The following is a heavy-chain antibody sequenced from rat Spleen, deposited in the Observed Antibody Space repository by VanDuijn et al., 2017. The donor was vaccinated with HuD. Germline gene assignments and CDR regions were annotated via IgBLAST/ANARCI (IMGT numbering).Heavy chain of an antibody. CDR3: ARRWYFDF. CDR2: ISYEGSST. Sequence: EVQLVESGGGLVQPGRSLKLSCAASGFTFDDFYMAWIRQAPTKGLEWVASISYEGSSTYYGDSVKGRFTISRDNAKNTQYLQMDSLRSEDTATYYCARRWYFDFWGPGTMVTVSS. V-gene: IGHV5-22*01. CDR1: GFTFDDFY. J-gene: IGHJ1*01.